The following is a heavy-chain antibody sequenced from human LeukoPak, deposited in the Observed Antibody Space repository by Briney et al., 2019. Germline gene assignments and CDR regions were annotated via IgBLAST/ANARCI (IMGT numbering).Heavy chain of an antibody. J-gene: IGHJ5*02. V-gene: IGHV1-69*04. CDR2: IIPVRGLT. CDR3: ATGPTVVAPRGGFFDP. CDR1: GGTIIDYA. Sequence: GASVKVSCKASGGTIIDYAISWVRHAPGQGPEWMGKIIPVRGLTDYAQKFRGRVTLTADKSTSTAYMELSGLTSEDTAVYYCATGPTVVAPRGGFFDPWGQGTLVTVSS. D-gene: IGHD4-23*01.